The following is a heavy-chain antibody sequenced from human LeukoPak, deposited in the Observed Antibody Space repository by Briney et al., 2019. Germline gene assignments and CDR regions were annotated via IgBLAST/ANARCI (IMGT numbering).Heavy chain of an antibody. V-gene: IGHV3-23*01. CDR1: GFTFSNYA. J-gene: IGHJ4*02. CDR3: AKGSYYDSSGSFYFDY. Sequence: GGPLRLSCAASGFTFSNYAMSWVRQAPGKGLEWVSGISGSGDNTYYADSVKGRFTISRDNSKNTLYVQVNSLGTEDTAAYYCAKGSYYDSSGSFYFDYWGQGTLVTVSS. CDR2: ISGSGDNT. D-gene: IGHD3-22*01.